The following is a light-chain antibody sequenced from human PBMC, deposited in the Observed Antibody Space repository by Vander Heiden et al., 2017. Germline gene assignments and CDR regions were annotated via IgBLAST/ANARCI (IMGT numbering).Light chain of an antibody. J-gene: IGKJ4*01. CDR2: DAS. CDR3: QQGYSSPLT. Sequence: DIQMTQSPSSLSASVGDRVTIAVRASRGISKYLNWYQKKPGKAPKLLIYDASTLQSGVPSRFRGSGSGTDFTLTISSLQREDFATYYCQQGYSSPLTFGGGTKVEIK. V-gene: IGKV1-39*01. CDR1: RGISKY.